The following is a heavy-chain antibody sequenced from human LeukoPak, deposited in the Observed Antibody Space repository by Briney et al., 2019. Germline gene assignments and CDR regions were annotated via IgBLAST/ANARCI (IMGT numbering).Heavy chain of an antibody. Sequence: GGSLRLSCASSGFTFSSYSMNWVRQAPGKGLEWVSAISGRGGSTYYADSVKGRFTIPRDNSKNTLYLQMNSLRAEDTAVYYCAKDRTGRGYSGYDKNNWFDPWGQGTLVTVSS. J-gene: IGHJ5*02. CDR2: ISGRGGST. D-gene: IGHD5-12*01. CDR3: AKDRTGRGYSGYDKNNWFDP. CDR1: GFTFSSYS. V-gene: IGHV3-23*01.